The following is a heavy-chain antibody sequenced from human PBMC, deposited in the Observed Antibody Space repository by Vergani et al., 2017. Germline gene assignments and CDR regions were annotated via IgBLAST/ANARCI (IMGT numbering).Heavy chain of an antibody. CDR3: ARDLIVGATPFDY. Sequence: EVQLVESGGGLVQPGGSLRLSCAASGFTFSSYEMNWVRQAPGKGLEWVSYISSSGSTIYYADSVKGRFTISRDNAENSLYLQMNSLRAEDTAVYYCARDLIVGATPFDYRGQGTLVTVSS. CDR1: GFTFSSYE. V-gene: IGHV3-48*03. CDR2: ISSSGSTI. J-gene: IGHJ4*02. D-gene: IGHD1-26*01.